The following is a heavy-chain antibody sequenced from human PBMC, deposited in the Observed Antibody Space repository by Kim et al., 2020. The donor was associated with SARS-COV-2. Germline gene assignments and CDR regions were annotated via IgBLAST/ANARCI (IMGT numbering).Heavy chain of an antibody. D-gene: IGHD6-19*01. Sequence: SETRTLNCTASGGSISSHYWSWIRQPPGKGLEWIGYIYYSGSTNYNPSLKSRVTISAETSKNQILLKLRSVTAADKTADYCARDRVDSRGWYNVDYWGQG. J-gene: IGHJ4*02. V-gene: IGHV4-59*11. CDR2: IYYSGST. CDR1: GGSISSHY. CDR3: ARDRVDSRGWYNVDY.